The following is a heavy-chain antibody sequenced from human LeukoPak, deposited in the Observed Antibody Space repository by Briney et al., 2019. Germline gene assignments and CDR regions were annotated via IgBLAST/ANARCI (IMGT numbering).Heavy chain of an antibody. J-gene: IGHJ6*02. V-gene: IGHV3-23*01. D-gene: IGHD6-13*01. CDR1: GFTFSSYA. CDR2: ISGSGGST. Sequence: TGGSLRLSCAASGFTFSSYAMSGVRQAPGKGLEWVSAISGSGGSTYYADSVKGRFTISRDNSKNSLYLQMNSLRAEDTALYYCAKDMDSRLAAADTGGMDVWGQGTTVTVSS. CDR3: AKDMDSRLAAADTGGMDV.